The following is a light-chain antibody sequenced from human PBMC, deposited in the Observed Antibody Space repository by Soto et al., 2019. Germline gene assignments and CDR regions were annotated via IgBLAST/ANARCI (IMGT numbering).Light chain of an antibody. J-gene: IGLJ2*01. CDR3: QTYDSRLSASI. Sequence: QSVLTQPPSVSGAPGQRVTISCIGSSSNIGSYYGVHWYQQLPGAAPKLLIHDNNNRPSGVADRFSGSKSGTSASLAITGRQTEDEGDYYCQTYDSRLSASIFGGGTKLTVL. CDR1: SSNIGSYYG. CDR2: DNN. V-gene: IGLV1-40*01.